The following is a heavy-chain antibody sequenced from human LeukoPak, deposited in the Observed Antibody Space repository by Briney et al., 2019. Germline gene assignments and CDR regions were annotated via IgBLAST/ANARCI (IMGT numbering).Heavy chain of an antibody. D-gene: IGHD3-22*01. CDR3: AKISFLRGSSGYYMDFDY. CDR2: ISGSGGST. CDR1: GFTFSSYA. V-gene: IGHV3-23*01. Sequence: GGSLRLSCAASGFTFSSYAMSWVRQAPGKGLEWVSAISGSGGSTYYADSVKGRFTISRDNSKNTLYLQMNSLRAEDTAVYYCAKISFLRGSSGYYMDFDYWGQGTLVTVSS. J-gene: IGHJ4*02.